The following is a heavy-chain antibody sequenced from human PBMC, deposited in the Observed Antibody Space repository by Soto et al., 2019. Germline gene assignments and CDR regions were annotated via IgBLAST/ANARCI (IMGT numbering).Heavy chain of an antibody. D-gene: IGHD3-3*01. V-gene: IGHV1-69*12. CDR2: IIPSSGSP. Sequence: QVQLVQSGAEVKKPGSSVKVSCKTSGGTFSISVISWVRQAPGQGLEWMGGIIPSSGSPNYAQDFQGRDSITADDSTSTAYMELRSLRSEDTAVYYCATCSRGTWSGFTSYGGQGTLFSVSS. CDR3: ATCSRGTWSGFTSY. CDR1: GGTFSISV. J-gene: IGHJ4*02.